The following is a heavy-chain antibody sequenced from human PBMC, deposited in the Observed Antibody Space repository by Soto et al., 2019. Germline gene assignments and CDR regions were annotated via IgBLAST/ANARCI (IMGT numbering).Heavy chain of an antibody. V-gene: IGHV1-18*04. J-gene: IGHJ5*02. CDR3: ARSLALAVAASNNYLDP. Sequence: QVQLVQSGTEVKKPGASVKVSCKASGYVFTNYGISWVRQAPGQGLEWMGWISAYNGNTKYEQTLQGRITMSTDTSTGTAYMELRRLRSDDTALYYCARSLALAVAASNNYLDPWGQGTLVIVSS. D-gene: IGHD2-15*01. CDR1: GYVFTNYG. CDR2: ISAYNGNT.